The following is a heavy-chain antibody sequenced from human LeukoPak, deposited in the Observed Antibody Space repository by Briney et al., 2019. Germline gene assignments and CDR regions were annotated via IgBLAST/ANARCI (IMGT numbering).Heavy chain of an antibody. CDR2: IRGKTDGETT. CDR3: ILAAAGPAY. CDR1: GFTFNNAW. D-gene: IGHD6-13*01. Sequence: GGSLRLSCAASGFTFNNAWMTWVRQAPGKGLEWVGRIRGKTDGETTDYAAPVQGRFTISRDDSKDTLYLQMNSLKPEDTAVYYCILAAAGPAYWGQGTLVTVSS. J-gene: IGHJ4*02. V-gene: IGHV3-15*01.